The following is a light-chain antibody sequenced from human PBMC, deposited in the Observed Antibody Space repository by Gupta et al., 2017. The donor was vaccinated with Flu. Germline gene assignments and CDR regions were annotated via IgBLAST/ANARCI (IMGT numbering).Light chain of an antibody. CDR2: RNN. Sequence: QTVMSQPPSASESPGQRITTSCTGDDSNSRNNYVHWYQQVPGTAPRLVVYRNNKRPLGVPDRFSGSKSGTSDSLAISGLRPEDEGIYYCAAWDDILNGVMFGGGTKLTVL. V-gene: IGLV1-47*01. CDR3: AAWDDILNGVM. J-gene: IGLJ3*02. CDR1: DSNSRNNY.